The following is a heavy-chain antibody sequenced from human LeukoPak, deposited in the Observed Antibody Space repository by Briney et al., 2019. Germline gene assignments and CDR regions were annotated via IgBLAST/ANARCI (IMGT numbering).Heavy chain of an antibody. J-gene: IGHJ4*02. V-gene: IGHV3-23*01. Sequence: GGSLRLSCAASGFTFSSYAMSWVRQAPGKGLEWVSAISGSGGSTYYADSVKGRFTISRDNSKNTLYLQMNSLRAEDTAVYYCAKDLGSSGWYKLFDYWGQGTLVTVSS. CDR1: GFTFSSYA. CDR2: ISGSGGST. CDR3: AKDLGSSGWYKLFDY. D-gene: IGHD6-19*01.